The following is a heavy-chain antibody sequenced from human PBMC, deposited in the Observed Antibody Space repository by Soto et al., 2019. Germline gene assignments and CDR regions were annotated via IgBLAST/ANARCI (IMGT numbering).Heavy chain of an antibody. D-gene: IGHD3-10*01. CDR1: GGSTSSSSYY. CDR3: ARRAIRGVIIGMDV. V-gene: IGHV4-39*01. Sequence: PSETLSLTCTVSGGSTSSSSYYWGWIRQPPGKGLEWIGSIYYSGSTYYNPSLKSRVTISVDTSKNQFSLKLSSVTAADTAVYYCARRAIRGVIIGMDVWGQGTTVTSP. CDR2: IYYSGST. J-gene: IGHJ6*02.